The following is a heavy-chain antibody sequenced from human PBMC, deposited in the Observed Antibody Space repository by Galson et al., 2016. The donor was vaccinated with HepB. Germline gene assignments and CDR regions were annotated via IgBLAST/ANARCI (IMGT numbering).Heavy chain of an antibody. D-gene: IGHD6-13*01. CDR1: GDFISNGPYY. Sequence: TLSLTCTVSGDFISNGPYYWTWIRQHPGKGLEWIGYINYSGTTYYNLSLKSRVTISIDASKNLFSLKLSSVTAADTAVYYCARVSSPIGNWFDTWGQGTLVTVSS. CDR3: ARVSSPIGNWFDT. CDR2: INYSGTT. V-gene: IGHV4-31*03. J-gene: IGHJ5*02.